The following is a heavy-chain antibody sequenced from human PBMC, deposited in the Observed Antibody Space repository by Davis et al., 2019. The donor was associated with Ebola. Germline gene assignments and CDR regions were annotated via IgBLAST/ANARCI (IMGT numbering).Heavy chain of an antibody. V-gene: IGHV1-46*01. CDR3: ARGRNGGWDFDY. CDR1: ADTFTSHY. Sequence: ASVKVSCKPSADTFTSHYFHWVRQAPGQGLEWMAIVIPSDGSPRYAQKFQGRLTLTTDTSTSTVYMELRSLTSDDTAEYYCARGRNGGWDFDYWGQGTRVTVSS. J-gene: IGHJ4*02. CDR2: VIPSDGSP. D-gene: IGHD6-19*01.